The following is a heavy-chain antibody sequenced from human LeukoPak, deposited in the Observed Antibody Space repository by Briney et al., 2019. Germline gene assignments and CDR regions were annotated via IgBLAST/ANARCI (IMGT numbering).Heavy chain of an antibody. V-gene: IGHV5-51*01. Sequence: GESLKISCKGSGYSFTSYWIGWVRQMPGKGLEWMGIIYPGDSDTTYSPSVQGQVTIAVDKSTTTAYLQWSSLKASDTAMYYCARHGIAATSFDPWGQGTLVTVSS. CDR3: ARHGIAATSFDP. D-gene: IGHD6-25*01. CDR1: GYSFTSYW. CDR2: IYPGDSDT. J-gene: IGHJ5*02.